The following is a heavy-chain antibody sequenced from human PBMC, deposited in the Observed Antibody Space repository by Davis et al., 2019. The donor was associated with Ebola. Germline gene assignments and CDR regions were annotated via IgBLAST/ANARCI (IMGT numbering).Heavy chain of an antibody. CDR1: GFTFSSYA. CDR3: AIPPFYDYVWGTTPGDYFDY. V-gene: IGHV3-30*04. Sequence: GGSLRLSCAASGFTFSSYAMHWVRQAPGKGLEWVAVISYDGSNKYYADSVKGRFTISRDNSKNTLYLQMNSLRAEDTAVYYCAIPPFYDYVWGTTPGDYFDYWGQGTLVTVSS. J-gene: IGHJ4*02. D-gene: IGHD3-16*01. CDR2: ISYDGSNK.